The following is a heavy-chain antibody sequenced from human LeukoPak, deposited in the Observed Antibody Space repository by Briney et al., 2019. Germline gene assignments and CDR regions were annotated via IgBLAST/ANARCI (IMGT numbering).Heavy chain of an antibody. V-gene: IGHV3-23*01. CDR3: ANMMSMTTVTY. Sequence: SGGSLRLSCAASGFTFSSYAMSWVRQAPGKGLEWVSAISGSGGSTYYADSAKGRFTISRDNSKNTLYLQMNSLRAEDTAVYYCANMMSMTTVTYWGQGTLVTVSS. J-gene: IGHJ4*02. D-gene: IGHD4-4*01. CDR1: GFTFSSYA. CDR2: ISGSGGST.